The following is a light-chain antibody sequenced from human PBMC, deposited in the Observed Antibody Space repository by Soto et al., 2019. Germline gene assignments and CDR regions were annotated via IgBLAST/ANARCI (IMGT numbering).Light chain of an antibody. CDR2: DAS. Sequence: AIQLTQSPSSLSASVGDRVTITCRASQGISSALAWYQQKPGKAPKLLIYDASSLESGVPSRFSGSGSGTEFTLTITSLQPDDSATYYCQQYHTFWTFGQGTKVDIK. CDR3: QQYHTFWT. J-gene: IGKJ1*01. CDR1: QGISSA. V-gene: IGKV1-13*02.